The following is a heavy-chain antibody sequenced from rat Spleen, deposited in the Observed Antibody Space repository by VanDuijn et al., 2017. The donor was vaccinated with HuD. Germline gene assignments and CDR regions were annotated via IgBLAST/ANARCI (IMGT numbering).Heavy chain of an antibody. CDR1: GFTFSDYY. Sequence: EVQLVESDGGLVQPGRSLKLSCAASGFTFSDYYMSWVRQAPTKGLEWVATISYDGSTTYYRDPVKGRFTISRDDGKSTLYLQMESLRSEDSATYYCATDGYYDGTYYSVYVMDAWGQGVMVTVSS. CDR2: ISYDGSTT. CDR3: ATDGYYDGTYYSVYVMDA. V-gene: IGHV5-29*01. D-gene: IGHD1-12*02. J-gene: IGHJ4*01.